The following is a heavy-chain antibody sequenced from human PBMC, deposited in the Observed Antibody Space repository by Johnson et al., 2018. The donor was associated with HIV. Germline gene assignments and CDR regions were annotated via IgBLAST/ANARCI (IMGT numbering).Heavy chain of an antibody. Sequence: VRLVESGGGLIQPGGSLRLSCAASGFTFDDYTMHWVRQAPGKGLEWVSLISWDGGSTYYADSVKGRFTISRDNSKNTLSLQMNSLRAEDTAVYYCAKDTVWSSGYYGGAFDIWGQGTMVTVSS. CDR1: GFTFDDYT. V-gene: IGHV3-43*01. CDR3: AKDTVWSSGYYGGAFDI. CDR2: ISWDGGST. D-gene: IGHD3-22*01. J-gene: IGHJ3*02.